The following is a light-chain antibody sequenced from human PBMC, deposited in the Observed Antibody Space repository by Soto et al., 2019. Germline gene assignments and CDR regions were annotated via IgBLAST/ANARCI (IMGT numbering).Light chain of an antibody. Sequence: IVMTQSPATLSVSPGERATLSCRASQSVYSNVAWYQQKPGQAPRLLIYGASSRATGIPARFSGSGSGTDFTLTISSLEPEDFAVYYCQQRSNWPLTFGGGTKVDIK. J-gene: IGKJ4*01. V-gene: IGKV3-11*01. CDR2: GAS. CDR3: QQRSNWPLT. CDR1: QSVYSN.